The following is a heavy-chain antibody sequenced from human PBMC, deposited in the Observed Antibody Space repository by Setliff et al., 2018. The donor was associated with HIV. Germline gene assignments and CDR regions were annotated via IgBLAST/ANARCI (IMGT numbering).Heavy chain of an antibody. D-gene: IGHD5-12*01. CDR2: IYYSGNT. CDR3: ARLGRPYSGQGWFDP. J-gene: IGHJ5*02. Sequence: SLTCSVSGDSIFTSTYYWGWIRQPPGKRLEWIGSIYYSGNTYYNPPLKSRVTISVDTSKNQFFLNLSSVTATDSAVYYCARLGRPYSGQGWFDPWGQGTLVTVSS. CDR1: GDSIFTSTYY. V-gene: IGHV4-39*01.